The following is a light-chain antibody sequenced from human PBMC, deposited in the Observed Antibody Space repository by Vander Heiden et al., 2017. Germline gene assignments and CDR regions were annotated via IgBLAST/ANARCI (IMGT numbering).Light chain of an antibody. V-gene: IGKV1-33*01. J-gene: IGKJ2*01. CDR1: QDISNY. Sequence: DLKMTQSPSSLSAPAGDRVIITCQASQDISNYLKWYQQKPGKAPKLLIYDASNLETGVPSRFSGSGSGTDFTFTISSLRPEDIATYYCQQYDNLPFTFGQGTKLEI. CDR2: DAS. CDR3: QQYDNLPFT.